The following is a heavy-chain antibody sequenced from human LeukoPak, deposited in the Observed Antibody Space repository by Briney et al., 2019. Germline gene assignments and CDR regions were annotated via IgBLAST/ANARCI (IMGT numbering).Heavy chain of an antibody. CDR2: IIPIFGTA. Sequence: ASVKVSCKASGNSISNYAVSWVRQAPGQGFEWMGGIIPIFGTANYAQKFQGRVTITADESTSTAYMELSSLRSEDTAVYYCARVASNSGIQLFDYWGQGTLVTVSS. J-gene: IGHJ4*02. D-gene: IGHD5-18*01. CDR1: GNSISNYA. V-gene: IGHV1-69*13. CDR3: ARVASNSGIQLFDY.